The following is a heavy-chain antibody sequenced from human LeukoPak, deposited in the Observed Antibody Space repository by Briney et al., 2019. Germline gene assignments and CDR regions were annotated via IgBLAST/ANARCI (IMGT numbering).Heavy chain of an antibody. CDR3: TCVSHSSCYDY. Sequence: GGSDSLPCAASGFPYSNAWVSWVRQAPGKGLEWVGRIKSKTDGGTPDYAAPVKGRFTISRDDSKNTLYLQMNSLKTEDTAVYYCTCVSHSSCYDYWGQGTRVTVSS. V-gene: IGHV3-15*01. D-gene: IGHD6-13*01. CDR1: GFPYSNAW. CDR2: IKSKTDGGTP. J-gene: IGHJ4*02.